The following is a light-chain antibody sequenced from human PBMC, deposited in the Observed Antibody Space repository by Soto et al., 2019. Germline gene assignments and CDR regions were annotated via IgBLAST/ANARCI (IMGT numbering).Light chain of an antibody. V-gene: IGKV3-15*01. J-gene: IGKJ1*01. CDR2: GAS. Sequence: VMTQAPATLSVSPGERATLSCRASQTINNNVAWYQLKDGQVPRLVIYGASTRATDIPARFSGSGSGTEFTLTISSLQSEDFAVYYCQQYYRWPQTFGQGTKVDIK. CDR1: QTINNN. CDR3: QQYYRWPQT.